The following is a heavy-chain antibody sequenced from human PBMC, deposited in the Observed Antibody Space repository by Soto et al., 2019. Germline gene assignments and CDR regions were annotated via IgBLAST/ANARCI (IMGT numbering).Heavy chain of an antibody. J-gene: IGHJ4*02. V-gene: IGHV3-74*01. CDR3: VRTSRVVAAGTREDY. D-gene: IGHD6-13*01. CDR2: INSDGSST. Sequence: EVQLVESGGGLVQPGGSLRLSCAASGFTFSSYWMHWVRQAPGKGLVWVSRINSDGSSTSYADSVKGRFTISRDNAKNTLYLQMNRLRAEETAVYYWVRTSRVVAAGTREDYWGRGTLVTVSS. CDR1: GFTFSSYW.